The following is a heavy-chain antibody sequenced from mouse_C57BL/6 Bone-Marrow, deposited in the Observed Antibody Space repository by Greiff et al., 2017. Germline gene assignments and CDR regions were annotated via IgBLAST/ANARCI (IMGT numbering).Heavy chain of an antibody. V-gene: IGHV6-3*01. CDR2: IRLKSDNYAT. CDR3: TGRRGWLLPYYYAMDY. J-gene: IGHJ4*01. CDR1: GFTFSNYW. D-gene: IGHD2-3*01. Sequence: EVKLVESGGGLVQPGGSMKLSCVASGFTFSNYWMNWVRQSPEKGLEWVAQIRLKSDNYATHYAESVKGRFTISRDDSKSSVYLQMNNLRAEDTGIYYCTGRRGWLLPYYYAMDYWGQGTSVTVSS.